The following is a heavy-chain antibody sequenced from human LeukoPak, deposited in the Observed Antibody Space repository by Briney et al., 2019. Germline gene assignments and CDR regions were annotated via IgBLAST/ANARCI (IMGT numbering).Heavy chain of an antibody. V-gene: IGHV4-59*01. CDR3: ARAGQGNVPDAFDI. D-gene: IGHD3-10*02. CDR2: IYYSGST. CDR1: GGSISSYY. Sequence: PSETLSLTCTVSGGSISSYYWSWIRQPPGKGLEWLGYIYYSGSTNYNPSLKSRVTISVDTSKNQFSLKLSSVTAADTAVYYCARAGQGNVPDAFDIWGQGTMVTVSS. J-gene: IGHJ3*02.